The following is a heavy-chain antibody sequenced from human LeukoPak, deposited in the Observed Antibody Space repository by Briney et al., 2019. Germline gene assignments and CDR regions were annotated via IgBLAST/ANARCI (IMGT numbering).Heavy chain of an antibody. CDR3: ARDGSSIGSYYGMDV. CDR1: GFTFSSYG. CDR2: IWYDGSNK. Sequence: GRSLRLSCAASGFTFSSYGMHWVRQAPGKGLEWVAVIWYDGSNKYYADSVKGRFTISRDNSKNTLYLQMNSLRAEDTAVYYCARDGSSIGSYYGMDVWGQGTTVTVPS. D-gene: IGHD6-6*01. J-gene: IGHJ6*02. V-gene: IGHV3-33*01.